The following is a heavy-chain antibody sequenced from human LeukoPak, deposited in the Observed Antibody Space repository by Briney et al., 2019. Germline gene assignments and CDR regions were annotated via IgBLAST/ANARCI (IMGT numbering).Heavy chain of an antibody. CDR3: ARLGLPFDY. CDR2: IYYSGST. D-gene: IGHD2-15*01. V-gene: IGHV4-39*01. Sequence: PSETLSLTCAVSGGSISSSSYYWGWIRQPPGKGLEWIGSIYYSGSTYYSPSLKSRVTISVDTSKNQFSLKLSSVTAADTAVYYCARLGLPFDYWGQGTLVTVSS. J-gene: IGHJ4*02. CDR1: GGSISSSSYY.